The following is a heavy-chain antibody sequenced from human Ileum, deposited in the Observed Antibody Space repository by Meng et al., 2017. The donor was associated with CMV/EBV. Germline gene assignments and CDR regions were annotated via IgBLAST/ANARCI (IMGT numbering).Heavy chain of an antibody. J-gene: IGHJ4*02. CDR3: ARGSYYDNCGTYYPFDF. CDR1: GGSISTYY. CDR2: INAGGST. D-gene: IGHD3-22*01. Sequence: HGDLPESGPGLVKPSETLSLTCAVSGGSISTYYWTWDRQPAGKGLEWIGRINAGGSTNDNPSLKSRVTMSVDTSKNQFSLQLNSVTPEDTAIYYCARGSYYDNCGTYYPFDFWGQGTLVTVSS. V-gene: IGHV4-4*07.